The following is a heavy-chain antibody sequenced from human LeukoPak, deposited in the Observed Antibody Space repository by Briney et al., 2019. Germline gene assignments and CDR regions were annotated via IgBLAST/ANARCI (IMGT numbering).Heavy chain of an antibody. D-gene: IGHD4-17*01. V-gene: IGHV3-9*01. CDR2: ISWSSGSI. Sequence: TGRSLRLSCAASGFTFDDYAMHWVRQAPGKGLEWVSGISWSSGSIGYADSVKGRFTIYRDNAKNSLYLQMNSLRAEDTALYYCAKVITDYAADAFDIWGQGTMVTVSS. CDR1: GFTFDDYA. CDR3: AKVITDYAADAFDI. J-gene: IGHJ3*02.